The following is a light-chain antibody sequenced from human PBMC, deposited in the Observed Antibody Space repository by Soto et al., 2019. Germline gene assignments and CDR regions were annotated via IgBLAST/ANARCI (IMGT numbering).Light chain of an antibody. J-gene: IGKJ5*01. CDR1: QSIYID. CDR2: ASS. Sequence: DIQMTQSPSSLSASIGDRVTVTSRASQSIYIDLNWYQQQPGTAPKLLIYASSSLQRGVPSTFSGGGSGTDFTITISSLQPEDFATYYCQQSYSSITFGQGTRREIK. V-gene: IGKV1-39*01. CDR3: QQSYSSIT.